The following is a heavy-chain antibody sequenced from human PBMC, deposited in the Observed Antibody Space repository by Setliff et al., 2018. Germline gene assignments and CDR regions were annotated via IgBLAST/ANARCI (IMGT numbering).Heavy chain of an antibody. Sequence: SETLSLTCTVSGGSISSYYWSWIRQPPGKGLEWIGYINYSGSTNYNPSLKSRVTISLDTSKKQFSLKLNSVTAADMAVYYCAREQWLDPPGYYYMDVWAKGTTVTVSS. V-gene: IGHV4-59*12. J-gene: IGHJ6*03. D-gene: IGHD6-19*01. CDR3: AREQWLDPPGYYYMDV. CDR1: GGSISSYY. CDR2: INYSGST.